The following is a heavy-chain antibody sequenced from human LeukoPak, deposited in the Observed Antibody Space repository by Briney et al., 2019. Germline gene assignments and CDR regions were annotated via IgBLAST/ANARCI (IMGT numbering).Heavy chain of an antibody. Sequence: GGSLRLSCAASGFTVSSNYMSWVRQAPGKGLEWVSVIYSGGSTYCADSVKGRFTISRDNSKNTLYLQMNSLRAEDTAVYYCAREPGIAAAGVDYWGQGTPVTVSS. J-gene: IGHJ4*02. CDR1: GFTVSSNY. V-gene: IGHV3-66*01. CDR3: AREPGIAAAGVDY. CDR2: IYSGGST. D-gene: IGHD6-13*01.